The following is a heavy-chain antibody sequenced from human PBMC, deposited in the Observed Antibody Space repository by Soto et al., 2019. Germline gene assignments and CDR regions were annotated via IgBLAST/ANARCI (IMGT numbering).Heavy chain of an antibody. Sequence: GGSLRLSCTSSGFTFGDYAMSWFRQAPGKGLEWVGSIRGNAYGGTTEYAASVKGRFTISRDDSKSIAYLQMNSLKTEDTAVYYCARDRWLDPWGQGTLVTVSS. J-gene: IGHJ5*02. CDR1: GFTFGDYA. CDR3: ARDRWLDP. V-gene: IGHV3-49*03. CDR2: IRGNAYGGTT.